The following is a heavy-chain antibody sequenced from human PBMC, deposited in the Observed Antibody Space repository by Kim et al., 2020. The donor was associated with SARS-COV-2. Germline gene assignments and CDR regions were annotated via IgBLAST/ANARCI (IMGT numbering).Heavy chain of an antibody. CDR3: AREPPKNPPRKQTYYYDSSGYFY. Sequence: SETLSLTCTVSGGSISSSSYYWGWIRQPPGKGLEWIGSIYYSGSTYYNPSLKSRVTISVDTSKNQFSLKLSSVTAADTAVYYCAREPPKNPPRKQTYYYDSSGYFYWGQGTLVTVSS. CDR1: GGSISSSSYY. V-gene: IGHV4-39*07. CDR2: IYYSGST. D-gene: IGHD3-22*01. J-gene: IGHJ4*02.